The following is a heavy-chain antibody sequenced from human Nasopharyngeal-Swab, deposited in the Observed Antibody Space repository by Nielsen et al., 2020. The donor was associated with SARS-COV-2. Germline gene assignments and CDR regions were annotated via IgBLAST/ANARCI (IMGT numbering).Heavy chain of an antibody. D-gene: IGHD3-22*01. CDR3: ARGLYYYDRSGYPDS. V-gene: IGHV3-7*01. CDR2: IKQDGSEN. Sequence: GESLKISCAASGFTFRNHWMSWVRQAPGKGPEWVANIKQDGSENLYADSVKGRFTISRDNARNSLYLQMNRLRAEDTAVYFCARGLYYYDRSGYPDSWGQGSLVTVSS. CDR1: GFTFRNHW. J-gene: IGHJ4*02.